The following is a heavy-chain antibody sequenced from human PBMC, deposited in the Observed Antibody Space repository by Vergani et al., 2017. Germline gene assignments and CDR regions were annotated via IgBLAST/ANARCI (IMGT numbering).Heavy chain of an antibody. Sequence: TASGFTFSSYAMSWVRQAPGKGLEWVSAISGSGGSTYYADSVKGRFTISRDNSKNTLYLQMNSLRAEDTAVYYCARVGQQLVLGAFDIWGQGTMVTVSS. CDR3: ARVGQQLVLGAFDI. CDR1: GFTFSSYA. V-gene: IGHV3-23*01. D-gene: IGHD6-13*01. J-gene: IGHJ3*02. CDR2: ISGSGGST.